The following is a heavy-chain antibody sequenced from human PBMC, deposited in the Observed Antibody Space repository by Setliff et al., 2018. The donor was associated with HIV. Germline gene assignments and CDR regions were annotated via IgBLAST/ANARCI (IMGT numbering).Heavy chain of an antibody. CDR3: ARVLPSSYYYYMDV. V-gene: IGHV4-38-2*01. Sequence: PSETLSLTCAVSNYSISSAYYWGWIRHPPGKGLEWIGSIYYSGSTYYNPSLKSRVTISVDTSKNQFSLRMRSVTAADTAVYYCARVLPSSYYYYMDVWGKGTTVTVSS. CDR1: NYSISSAYY. CDR2: IYYSGST. J-gene: IGHJ6*03.